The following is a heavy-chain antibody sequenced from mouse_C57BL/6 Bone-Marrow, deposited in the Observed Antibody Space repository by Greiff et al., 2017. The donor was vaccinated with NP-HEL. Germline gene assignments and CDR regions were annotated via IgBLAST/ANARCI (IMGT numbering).Heavy chain of an antibody. V-gene: IGHV14-4*01. Sequence: VQLQQSGAELVRPGASVKLSCTASGFNIKDDYMHWVKQRPEQGLEWIGWIDPENGDTEYASKFQGKAPITADTSSNTAYLQLSSLRSEDTAVYDCTTQLGAMDYWGQGTSVTVSS. CDR1: GFNIKDDY. CDR3: TTQLGAMDY. D-gene: IGHD3-1*01. J-gene: IGHJ4*01. CDR2: IDPENGDT.